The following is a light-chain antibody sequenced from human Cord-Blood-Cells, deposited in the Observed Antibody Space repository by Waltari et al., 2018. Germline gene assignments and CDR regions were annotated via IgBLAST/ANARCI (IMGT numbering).Light chain of an antibody. V-gene: IGLV2-23*03. CDR1: SSDVRSYNL. CDR3: CSYAGSSTFDVV. Sequence: QSALTQPASVSGSPGQSITISCTGTSSDVRSYNLVSCYQQHPGKAPNLMIYEGSKRPSGVSNRFSGSKSGNTASLTISGLQAEDEADYYCCSYAGSSTFDVVFGGGTKLTVL. CDR2: EGS. J-gene: IGLJ2*01.